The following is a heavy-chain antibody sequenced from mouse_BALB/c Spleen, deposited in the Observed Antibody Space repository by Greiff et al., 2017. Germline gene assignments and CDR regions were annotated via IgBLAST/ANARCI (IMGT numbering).Heavy chain of an antibody. D-gene: IGHD2-4*01. CDR1: GFTFSDYY. CDR3: ARGDDYFDY. J-gene: IGHJ2*01. Sequence: EVKLMESGGGLVKPGGSLKLSCAASGFTFSDYYMYWVRQTPEKRLEWVATISDGGSYTYYPDSVKGRFTISRDNAKNNLYLQMSSLKSEDTAMYYCARGDDYFDYWGQGTTLTVSS. V-gene: IGHV5-4*02. CDR2: ISDGGSYT.